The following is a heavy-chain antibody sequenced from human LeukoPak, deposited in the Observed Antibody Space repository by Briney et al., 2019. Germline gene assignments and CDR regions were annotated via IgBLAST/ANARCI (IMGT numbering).Heavy chain of an antibody. CDR2: ISYDGSNK. D-gene: IGHD5/OR15-5a*01. CDR1: GFTVSSNY. Sequence: GGSLRLSCAASGFTVSSNYMSWVRQAPGKGLEWVAVISYDGSNKYYADSVKGRFTISRDNSKNTLYLQMNSLGAEDTAVYYCARARSVYDYWGQGTLVTVSS. J-gene: IGHJ4*02. V-gene: IGHV3-30*03. CDR3: ARARSVYDY.